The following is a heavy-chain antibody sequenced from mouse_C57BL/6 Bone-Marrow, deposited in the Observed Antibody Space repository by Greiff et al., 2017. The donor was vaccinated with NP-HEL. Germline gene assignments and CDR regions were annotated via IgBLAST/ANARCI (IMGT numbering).Heavy chain of an antibody. CDR3: ARQGVSAWFAY. V-gene: IGHV5-6*01. Sequence: EVKLVESGGDLVKPGGSLKLSCAASGFTFSSYGMSWVRQTPDKRLEWVATISSGGSYTYYPDSVKGRFTISRDNGKNTLYLQMSSLKSEDTAMYYCARQGVSAWFAYWGQGTLVTVSA. J-gene: IGHJ3*01. CDR1: GFTFSSYG. CDR2: ISSGGSYT.